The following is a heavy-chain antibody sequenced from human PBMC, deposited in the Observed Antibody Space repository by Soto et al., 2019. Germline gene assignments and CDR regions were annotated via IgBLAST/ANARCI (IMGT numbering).Heavy chain of an antibody. V-gene: IGHV3-30-3*01. CDR3: ARDPFSSRSSSGWYYFDY. D-gene: IGHD6-19*01. Sequence: GESLRLYCATSGFTFSSYAMHWVRQAPGKGLEWVAVISYDGSNKYYADSVKGRFTISRDNSKNTLYLQMNSLRAEDTAVYYCARDPFSSRSSSGWYYFDYWGQGTLVTVSS. J-gene: IGHJ4*02. CDR2: ISYDGSNK. CDR1: GFTFSSYA.